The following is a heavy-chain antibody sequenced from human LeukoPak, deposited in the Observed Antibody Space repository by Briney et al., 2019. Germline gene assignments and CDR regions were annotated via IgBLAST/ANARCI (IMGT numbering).Heavy chain of an antibody. CDR1: GFTFSNYV. V-gene: IGHV3-23*01. J-gene: IGHJ4*02. D-gene: IGHD2-15*01. CDR2: INGGGGST. Sequence: GGSLRLSCAASGFTFSNYVMSWVRQAPGKGPEWVSGINGGGGSTFYAEFVTGRFTISRDNSKNTLFLQMNTLRAEDTAVYYCVKDGRRSPPCWGQGTLVTVSS. CDR3: VKDGRRSPPC.